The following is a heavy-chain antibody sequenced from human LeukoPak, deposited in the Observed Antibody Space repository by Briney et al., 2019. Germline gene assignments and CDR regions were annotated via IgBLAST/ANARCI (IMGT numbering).Heavy chain of an antibody. Sequence: GGSLRLSCAASGFTFSSYAMSWVRQAPGKGLEWVSSISGSGGSTYYADSVKGRFTISRDNSKNTLYLQMNNLRVEDTAVYYCVKAPLGSCRGALCYHLDVRGKGTTVTVSS. V-gene: IGHV3-23*01. CDR3: VKAPLGSCRGALCYHLDV. J-gene: IGHJ6*03. CDR1: GFTFSSYA. D-gene: IGHD2-15*01. CDR2: ISGSGGST.